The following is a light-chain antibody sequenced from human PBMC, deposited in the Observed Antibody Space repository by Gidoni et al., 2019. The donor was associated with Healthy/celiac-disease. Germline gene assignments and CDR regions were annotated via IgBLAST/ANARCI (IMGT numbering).Light chain of an antibody. J-gene: IGKJ2*01. CDR3: QQPRYT. Sequence: EIVLTQSPGTLSLSPGERATLSCRASQSASSSYLAWYQQKPGQAPRLLIYGASSRATGIPDRFSGSGSGTDFTLTISRLEPEDFAVYYCQQPRYTFGQGTKLEIK. V-gene: IGKV3-20*01. CDR1: QSASSSY. CDR2: GAS.